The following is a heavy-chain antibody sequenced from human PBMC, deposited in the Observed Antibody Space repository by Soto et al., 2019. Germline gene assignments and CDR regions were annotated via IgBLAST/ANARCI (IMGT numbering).Heavy chain of an antibody. D-gene: IGHD3-9*01. CDR3: ARGGDILTGYYRSPLDY. CDR2: IYYSGST. Sequence: QLQLQESGPGLVKPSETLSLTCTVSGGSISSSSYYWGWIRQPPGKGLEWIGSIYYSGSTYYNPSLKSRVTISVDTSKNQFSLKLSSVTAADTAVYYCARGGDILTGYYRSPLDYWGQGTLVTVSS. CDR1: GGSISSSSYY. V-gene: IGHV4-39*01. J-gene: IGHJ4*02.